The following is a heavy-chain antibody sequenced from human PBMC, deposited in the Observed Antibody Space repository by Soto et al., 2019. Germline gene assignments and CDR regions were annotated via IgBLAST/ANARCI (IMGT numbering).Heavy chain of an antibody. D-gene: IGHD6-13*01. CDR3: ARSFIAAAGPNWFDP. Sequence: GESRKSSGNGSGYSFTSYWISWVRQMPGKGLEWMGRIDPSDSYTNYSPSFQGHVTISADKSISTAYLQWSSLKASDTAMYYCARSFIAAAGPNWFDPWGQGTLVTV. J-gene: IGHJ5*02. CDR2: IDPSDSYT. V-gene: IGHV5-10-1*01. CDR1: GYSFTSYW.